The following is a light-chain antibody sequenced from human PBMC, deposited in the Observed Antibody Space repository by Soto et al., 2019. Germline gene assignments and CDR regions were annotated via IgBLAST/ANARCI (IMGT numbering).Light chain of an antibody. CDR3: QQYNNWPGYT. Sequence: EIVMTQSPATLSVSPGERATLSCRASQSVSSNLAWYQQKPGQAPRLLIYGASTRATGIPARFSGSGSGTEFTLTISSLQSEDFAVYYCQQYNNWPGYTFGQGTMVDIK. V-gene: IGKV3-15*01. J-gene: IGKJ2*01. CDR1: QSVSSN. CDR2: GAS.